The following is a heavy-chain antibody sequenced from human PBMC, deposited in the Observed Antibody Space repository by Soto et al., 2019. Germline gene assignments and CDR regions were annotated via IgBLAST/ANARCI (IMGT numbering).Heavy chain of an antibody. V-gene: IGHV3-30-3*01. Sequence: QVQLVESGGGVVQPGRSLRLSCAASGFTFSSYGMHWVRQAPGKGLEWVATISYDGSNKYYADSVKGRFTISRDDPKDTLYLQMNSLRPEDTAVFYCAREEEYQTYYYYGLDVWGQGTTVTVSS. CDR3: AREEEYQTYYYYGLDV. CDR1: GFTFSSYG. CDR2: ISYDGSNK. J-gene: IGHJ6*02. D-gene: IGHD2-2*01.